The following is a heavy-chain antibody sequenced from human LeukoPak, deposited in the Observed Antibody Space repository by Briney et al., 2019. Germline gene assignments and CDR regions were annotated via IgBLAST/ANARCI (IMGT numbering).Heavy chain of an antibody. D-gene: IGHD4/OR15-4a*01. CDR1: GLTASSNY. J-gene: IGHJ1*01. Sequence: GGSLRPSCAAAGLTASSNYMSWARQAPGKGLEWVSVMYRSDATHYAESVKGRFAVSRDISKNPVFLQMDSLRSEDTAVYCCARDLPGQGANWGQGTLVIVSS. CDR3: ARDLPGQGAN. CDR2: MYRSDAT. V-gene: IGHV3-53*01.